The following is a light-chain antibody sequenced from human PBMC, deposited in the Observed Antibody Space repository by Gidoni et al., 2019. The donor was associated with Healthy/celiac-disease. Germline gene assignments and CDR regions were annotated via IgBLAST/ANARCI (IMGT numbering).Light chain of an antibody. Sequence: QSVFTQPPSVSAAPGPKVTISCSGSSSNIGNNYVSWYQQLPGTAPKLLIYDNNKRPSGIPDRFSGSKSGTSATLGITGLQTGDEADYYCGTWDSSLSAYVFGTGTKVTVL. CDR2: DNN. V-gene: IGLV1-51*01. CDR3: GTWDSSLSAYV. J-gene: IGLJ1*01. CDR1: SSNIGNNY.